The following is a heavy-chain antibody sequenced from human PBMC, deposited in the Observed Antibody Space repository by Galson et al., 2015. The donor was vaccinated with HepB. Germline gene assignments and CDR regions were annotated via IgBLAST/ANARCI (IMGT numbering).Heavy chain of an antibody. CDR1: GYGFTSYW. V-gene: IGHV5-51*01. D-gene: IGHD5-18*01. CDR3: ARGYSFGLYYFDY. J-gene: IGHJ4*02. CDR2: IYPGDSDT. Sequence: QSGAEVKKPGESLKLSCTGSGYGFTSYWIGWLRQMPGKAPEWMGIIYPGDSDTRYSPSFQGQVTISVDKSIKTAYLQWSSLKASDSAMYYCARGYSFGLYYFDYWAQGTLVTVSS.